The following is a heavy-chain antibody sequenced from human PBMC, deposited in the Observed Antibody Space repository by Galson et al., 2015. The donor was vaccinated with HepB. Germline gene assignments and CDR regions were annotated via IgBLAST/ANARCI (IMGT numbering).Heavy chain of an antibody. CDR2: IYRGGST. CDR3: ARERVLAYCGGDCYSGAFDI. J-gene: IGHJ3*02. Sequence: SLRLSCAASGFTVSSNYMSWVRQAPGKGLEWVSVIYRGGSTYYADSVKGRFTISRDNSKNTLYLQMNSLRAEDTAVYYCARERVLAYCGGDCYSGAFDIWGQGTMVTVSS. D-gene: IGHD2-21*02. CDR1: GFTVSSNY. V-gene: IGHV3-66*02.